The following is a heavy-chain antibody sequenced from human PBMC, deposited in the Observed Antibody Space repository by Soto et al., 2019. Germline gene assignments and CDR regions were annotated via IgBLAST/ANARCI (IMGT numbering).Heavy chain of an antibody. D-gene: IGHD4-17*01. Sequence: GGSLILSCAASGFTFSSYAMSWVRQAPGKGLEWVSAISGSGGSTYYADSVKGRFTISRDNSKNTLYLQMNSLRAEDTAVYYCAKEVGRLPGGMDVWGQETTLTVSS. CDR1: GFTFSSYA. CDR2: ISGSGGST. CDR3: AKEVGRLPGGMDV. V-gene: IGHV3-23*01. J-gene: IGHJ6*02.